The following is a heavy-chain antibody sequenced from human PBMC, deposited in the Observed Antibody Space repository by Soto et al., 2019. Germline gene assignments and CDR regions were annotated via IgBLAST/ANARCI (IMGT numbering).Heavy chain of an antibody. V-gene: IGHV1-69*13. CDR3: AREVGYCSGGSCYTDPPRYYYGMDV. D-gene: IGHD2-15*01. CDR2: IIPIFGTA. J-gene: IGHJ6*02. CDR1: GGTLGSYA. Sequence: GASVKVSCKASGGTLGSYASSWVRQAPGQGLEWMGGIIPIFGTANYAQKFQGRVTITADESTSTAYMELSSLRSEDTAVYYCAREVGYCSGGSCYTDPPRYYYGMDVWGQGTTVTVSS.